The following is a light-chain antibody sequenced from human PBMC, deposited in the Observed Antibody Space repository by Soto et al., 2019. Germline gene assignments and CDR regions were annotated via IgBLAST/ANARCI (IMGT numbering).Light chain of an antibody. V-gene: IGKV3-15*01. J-gene: IGKJ1*01. CDR2: GAS. CDR1: QSVSNN. CDR3: QQYNNWPPWT. Sequence: EIVLTQSPGTLSLSPGERATLSCRASQSVSNNYLAWYQQKPGQAPRLLIYGASTRASDIPARFSGSGSGTEFTLTISSLQSEDFAVYYCQQYNNWPPWTFGQGTKVDIK.